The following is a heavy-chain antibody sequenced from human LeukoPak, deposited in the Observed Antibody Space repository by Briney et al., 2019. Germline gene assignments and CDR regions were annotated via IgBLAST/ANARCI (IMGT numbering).Heavy chain of an antibody. CDR3: ARVYGSGSSFDP. CDR2: IYSGGST. CDR1: GFTVSSNY. J-gene: IGHJ5*02. D-gene: IGHD3-10*01. Sequence: PGGCLRLSCAASGFTVSSNYMSWVRQAPRKGLEWVSVIYSGGSTYYADSVTGRFTISRDNSKNTLYLQMNSLRAEDTAVYYCARVYGSGSSFDPWGQGTLVTVSS. V-gene: IGHV3-66*02.